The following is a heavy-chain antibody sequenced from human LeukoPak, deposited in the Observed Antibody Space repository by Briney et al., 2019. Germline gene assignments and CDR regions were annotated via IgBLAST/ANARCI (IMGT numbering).Heavy chain of an antibody. CDR2: IYYTGSL. Sequence: SETLSLTCTVSGDSISSSTYYWGWIRQPPGKGLEWIGTIYYTGSLYYNPSLKSRVTISLDTSKSHFSLRLSCVTAADTAVYYCATLFLGIAGPPGDYWGQGTLVTVSS. V-gene: IGHV4-39*02. CDR1: GDSISSSTYY. CDR3: ATLFLGIAGPPGDY. J-gene: IGHJ4*02. D-gene: IGHD6-6*01.